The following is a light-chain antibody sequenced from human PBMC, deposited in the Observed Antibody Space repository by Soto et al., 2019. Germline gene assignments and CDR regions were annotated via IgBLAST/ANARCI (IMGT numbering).Light chain of an antibody. CDR1: QSLLYSNGYNY. CDR2: LGS. J-gene: IGKJ1*01. V-gene: IGKV2-28*01. CDR3: MQALEIPET. Sequence: DIVMTQSPLSLSVTPGEPASISCRSSQSLLYSNGYNYLDWYLQKPGQSPQLLIYLGSNRASGVPDRFSGSGSGTDFTLKISSVEAEDVGIYYCMQALEIPETFGQGTKVEIK.